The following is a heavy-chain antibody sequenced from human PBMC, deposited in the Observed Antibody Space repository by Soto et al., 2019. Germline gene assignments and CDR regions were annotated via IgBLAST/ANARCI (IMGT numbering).Heavy chain of an antibody. CDR3: ARDCRGVVVPAAILGFDP. Sequence: SETLSLTCTVSGGSISSGGYYWSWIRQHPGKGLEWIGYIYYSGSTYYNPSLKSRVTISVDTSKNQISLKLSSATAADTAVYYCARDCRGVVVPAAILGFDPWGQGTLVTVSS. J-gene: IGHJ5*02. D-gene: IGHD2-2*01. CDR1: GGSISSGGYY. CDR2: IYYSGST. V-gene: IGHV4-31*03.